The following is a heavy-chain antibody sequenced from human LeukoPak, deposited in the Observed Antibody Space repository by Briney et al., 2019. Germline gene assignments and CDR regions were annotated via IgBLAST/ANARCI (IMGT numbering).Heavy chain of an antibody. V-gene: IGHV4-38-2*02. CDR1: GYSIGSGYY. D-gene: IGHD6-19*01. J-gene: IGHJ5*02. Sequence: SETLSLTCTVPGYSIGSGYYWGWIRQPPGKGLEWIGSIYHSGKTYYNPSLKSRVSISLDTSKNHFSLKVSSVTAADTAVYYCARDRIAVSAPPNWFDPWGQGTLVTVSS. CDR3: ARDRIAVSAPPNWFDP. CDR2: IYHSGKT.